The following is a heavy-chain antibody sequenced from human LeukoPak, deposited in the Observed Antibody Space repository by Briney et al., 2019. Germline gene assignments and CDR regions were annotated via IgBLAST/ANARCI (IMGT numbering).Heavy chain of an antibody. CDR3: ATSPTLGYCSGGSCYSDYYFDY. CDR2: ISGSGGST. D-gene: IGHD2-15*01. CDR1: GFTFSSYA. J-gene: IGHJ4*02. Sequence: GGSLRLSCAASGFTFSSYAMSWVRQAPGKGLEWVSAISGSGGSTYYADSVKGRFTISRDNSKNTLYLQMNSLRAEDTAVYYCATSPTLGYCSGGSCYSDYYFDYWGQGTLVTVSS. V-gene: IGHV3-23*01.